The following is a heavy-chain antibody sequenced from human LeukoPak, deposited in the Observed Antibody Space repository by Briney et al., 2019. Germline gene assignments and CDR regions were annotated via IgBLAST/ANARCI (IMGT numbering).Heavy chain of an antibody. J-gene: IGHJ4*02. CDR2: ITNSGGNT. D-gene: IGHD2-15*01. CDR1: GFTFSNYA. Sequence: GGSLRLSCVASGFTFSNYAMSWVRQAPGKGLEWVSGITNSGGNTYHADSVKGRFTISRDNAKNTVYLQMNSLRAEDTAVYYCAKGWSQFDYWGQGTLVTVSS. CDR3: AKGWSQFDY. V-gene: IGHV3-23*01.